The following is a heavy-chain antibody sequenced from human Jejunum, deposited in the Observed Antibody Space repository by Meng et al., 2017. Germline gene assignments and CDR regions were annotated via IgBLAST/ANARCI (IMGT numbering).Heavy chain of an antibody. Sequence: GESLKISCTASGFTFSNYGMHWVRQAPGKGLEWVAVIWCDGDQTWYVDAVKGRFTITRDNSKTTLYLDMNSLREDDLAIYYCARSKGTSTSWYAFDCWGQGTRVTVSS. V-gene: IGHV3-33*01. CDR3: ARSKGTSTSWYAFDC. CDR2: IWCDGDQT. D-gene: IGHD2-2*01. CDR1: GFTFSNYG. J-gene: IGHJ4*02.